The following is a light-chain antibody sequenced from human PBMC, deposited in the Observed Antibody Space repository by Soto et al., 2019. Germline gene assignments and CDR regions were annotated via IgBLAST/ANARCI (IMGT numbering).Light chain of an antibody. CDR3: CSYAGSSTFGNYV. CDR1: SSDVGSYNL. V-gene: IGLV2-23*02. CDR2: EVS. Sequence: QSVLTQPAYVSGSPGQSITISCTGTSSDVGSYNLVSWYQQHPGKAPKLMIYEVSKRPSGVSTRFSGSKAGNTASLTISGLQAEDDADYYCCSYAGSSTFGNYVFGTGTKVTVL. J-gene: IGLJ1*01.